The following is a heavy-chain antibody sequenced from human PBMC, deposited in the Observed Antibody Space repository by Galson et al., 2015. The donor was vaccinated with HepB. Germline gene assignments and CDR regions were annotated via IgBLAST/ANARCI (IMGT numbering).Heavy chain of an antibody. CDR1: GFTFGDYT. V-gene: IGHV3-49*03. D-gene: IGHD5-12*01. CDR3: TGDRKGGYGPFDY. Sequence: SLRLSCAASGFTFGDYTMSWFRQAPGKGLEWVGSIRSKAYGGTTEYVASVKPRFTISRHDSKSIAYLQINSLKTEDTAVYYCTGDRKGGYGPFDYWGQGTLVTVSS. J-gene: IGHJ4*02. CDR2: IRSKAYGGTT.